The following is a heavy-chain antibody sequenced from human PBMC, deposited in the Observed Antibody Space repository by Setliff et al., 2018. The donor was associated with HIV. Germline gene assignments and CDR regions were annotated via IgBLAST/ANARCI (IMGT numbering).Heavy chain of an antibody. V-gene: IGHV4-4*07. J-gene: IGHJ3*02. Sequence: SSETLSLTCAVSGDSVSGYYWSWIRRPAGRGLEWIGRVHNSAGSNYNPSLKSRVTMSVDTAKNQLSLKLTAVSAADTAVYYCARDRIEVLADSPHDVFDIWGRGIMVTVSS. CDR1: GDSVSGYY. CDR3: ARDRIEVLADSPHDVFDI. D-gene: IGHD3-22*01. CDR2: VHNSAGS.